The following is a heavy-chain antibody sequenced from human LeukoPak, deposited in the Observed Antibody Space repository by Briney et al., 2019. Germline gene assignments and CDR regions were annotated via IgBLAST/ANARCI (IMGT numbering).Heavy chain of an antibody. CDR3: TGIVY. J-gene: IGHJ4*02. CDR2: IKTDGSEK. V-gene: IGHV3-7*01. CDR1: GFTFSNFW. Sequence: GGSLRLSCVASGFTFSNFWMSWIRQVPGKGLEWVAHIKTDGSEKYYVDSVKGRFTISRDNPNKSLYLQMNSLSVEDTAIYYCTGIVYWGQGTRVTVSS.